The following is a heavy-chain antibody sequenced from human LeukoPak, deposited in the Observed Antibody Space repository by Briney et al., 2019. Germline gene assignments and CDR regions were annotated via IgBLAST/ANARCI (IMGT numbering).Heavy chain of an antibody. J-gene: IGHJ5*02. CDR3: ARGGYEGFDP. CDR2: IYTSGGT. CDR1: GGSISSSY. D-gene: IGHD1-1*01. V-gene: IGHV4-4*07. Sequence: SETLSLTCTVSGGSISSSYWSWIRQPAGKGLEWIGRIYTSGGTSYNPSLKSRVTMSVDTSKNHFSLSLTSVTAADTAVYYCARGGYEGFDPWGQGTLVTVSS.